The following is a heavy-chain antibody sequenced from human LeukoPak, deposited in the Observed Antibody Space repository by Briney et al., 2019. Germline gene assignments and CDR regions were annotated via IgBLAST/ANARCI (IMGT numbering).Heavy chain of an antibody. CDR1: GYTFTSYY. Sequence: ASVKVSCKASGYTFTSYYMHWVRQAPGQGLEWMGWINPNSGGTNYAQKFQGRVTMTRDTSISTAYMELSRLRSDDTAVYYCARDIGRGGSRRFDPWGQGTLVTVSS. V-gene: IGHV1-2*02. D-gene: IGHD2-15*01. CDR2: INPNSGGT. CDR3: ARDIGRGGSRRFDP. J-gene: IGHJ5*02.